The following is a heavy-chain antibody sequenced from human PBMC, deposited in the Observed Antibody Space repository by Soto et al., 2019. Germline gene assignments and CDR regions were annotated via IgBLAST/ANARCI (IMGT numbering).Heavy chain of an antibody. CDR1: GGSISSGNYY. J-gene: IGHJ4*02. V-gene: IGHV4-30-4*01. Sequence: SETLSLTCTVSGGSISSGNYYWSWIRQPPGKGLEWIGFISYGGSTYYSASLTSRFTISVDTSKNQFSLNLSFVTAADTAVYYCATMGTPATGLYYFDYWGQGTLVTVSS. CDR2: ISYGGST. D-gene: IGHD1-7*01. CDR3: ATMGTPATGLYYFDY.